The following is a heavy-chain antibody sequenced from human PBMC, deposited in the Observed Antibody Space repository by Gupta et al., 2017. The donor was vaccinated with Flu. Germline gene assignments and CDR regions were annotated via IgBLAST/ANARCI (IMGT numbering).Heavy chain of an antibody. J-gene: IGHJ4*02. Sequence: EVQLVESGGGLVKPGGSLRLSCAASEFTFRNYSMNWVRQAPGKGLELVSSISSSSSYIYYADSVKGRFAISRDNAKNSLYLQMNSLTAEDTAMYHCAREKEEGFDYWGQGTLVTVSS. V-gene: IGHV3-21*01. CDR3: AREKEEGFDY. CDR2: ISSSSSYI. CDR1: EFTFRNYS.